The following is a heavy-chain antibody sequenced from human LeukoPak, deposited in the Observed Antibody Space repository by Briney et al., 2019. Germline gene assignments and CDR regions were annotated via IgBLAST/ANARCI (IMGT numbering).Heavy chain of an antibody. Sequence: SETLSLTCTVSGCSISSYYWSWIRQPPGKGLEWVGYIYYSGSTNYNPSLKSRVPISVDTSKNQFSLKLSSVTAADTAVYYCARGEDYGDSLYFDYWGEGTLVTVSS. CDR3: ARGEDYGDSLYFDY. D-gene: IGHD4-17*01. V-gene: IGHV4-59*12. CDR2: IYYSGST. J-gene: IGHJ4*02. CDR1: GCSISSYY.